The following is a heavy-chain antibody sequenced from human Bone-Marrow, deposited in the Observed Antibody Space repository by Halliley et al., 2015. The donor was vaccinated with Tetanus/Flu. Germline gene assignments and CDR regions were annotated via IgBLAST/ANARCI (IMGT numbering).Heavy chain of an antibody. D-gene: IGHD6-19*01. J-gene: IGHJ4*02. CDR3: ARDSYGNGWFFDY. V-gene: IGHV4-59*01. Sequence: LEWIGYIFYSGSTTSNPPLKGRVTISVDTSKNQLSLKLRSVTAADTAVYYCARDSYGNGWFFDYWGQGTLVTVSS. CDR2: IFYSGST.